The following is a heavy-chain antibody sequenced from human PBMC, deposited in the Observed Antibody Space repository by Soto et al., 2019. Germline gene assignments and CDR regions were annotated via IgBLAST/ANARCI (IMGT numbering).Heavy chain of an antibody. CDR3: VRKMGHGPGEY. Sequence: PGGSLRLSCSASGFTFSSYVMRWVRQAPGQGLEYVSAISSTGGTTLYTDSVKGRFTISRDNSRNTVYLQMSSLRPEDTAVYFCVRKMGHGPGEYWGQGTLVTVSS. V-gene: IGHV3-64D*06. CDR1: GFTFSSYV. CDR2: ISSTGGTT. D-gene: IGHD7-27*01. J-gene: IGHJ4*02.